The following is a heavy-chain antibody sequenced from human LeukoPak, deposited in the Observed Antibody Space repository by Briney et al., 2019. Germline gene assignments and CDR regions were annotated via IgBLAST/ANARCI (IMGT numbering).Heavy chain of an antibody. J-gene: IGHJ5*02. CDR2: IYYRGST. Sequence: SETLSLTCTVAGGSISSYYWSWIRQPPGKGLEWIGYIYYRGSTNYNPSLKSRVTISVDTSKNQFSLKLSSVTAADTAVYYCARRRSSSWNHNWFDPRGQGTLVTVSS. D-gene: IGHD6-13*01. V-gene: IGHV4-59*08. CDR3: ARRRSSSWNHNWFDP. CDR1: GGSISSYY.